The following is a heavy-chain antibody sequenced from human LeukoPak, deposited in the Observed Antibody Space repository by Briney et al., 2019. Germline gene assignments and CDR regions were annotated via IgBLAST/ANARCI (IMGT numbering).Heavy chain of an antibody. V-gene: IGHV4-59*01. CDR1: GGSISSYY. Sequence: PSETLSLTCTVFGGSISSYYWSWIRQPPGKGLEWIGYIYYSGSTNYNPSLKSRVTISVDTSKNQFSLKLSSVTAADTAVYYCARHSSGYHGLFDPWGQGTLVTVSS. D-gene: IGHD3-22*01. CDR3: ARHSSGYHGLFDP. CDR2: IYYSGST. J-gene: IGHJ5*02.